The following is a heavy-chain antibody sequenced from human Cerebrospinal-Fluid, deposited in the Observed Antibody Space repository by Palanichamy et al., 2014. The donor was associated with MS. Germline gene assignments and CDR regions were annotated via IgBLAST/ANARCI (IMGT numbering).Heavy chain of an antibody. J-gene: IGHJ6*03. V-gene: IGHV1-18*01. Sequence: QVQLVQSGTEVKKPGASVKVSCKASGYTFTNYGISWVRQAPGQGLQWMGWISPHNGNTNYGQKFQGRVTLTTDTSTNTAYMEVRGLTFDDTAVYYCSRVGTIIVAPEAFQNYYYYMDVWGKGTTVTVSS. CDR3: SRVGTIIVAPEAFQNYYYYMDV. D-gene: IGHD2-2*01. CDR1: GYTFTNYG. CDR2: ISPHNGNT.